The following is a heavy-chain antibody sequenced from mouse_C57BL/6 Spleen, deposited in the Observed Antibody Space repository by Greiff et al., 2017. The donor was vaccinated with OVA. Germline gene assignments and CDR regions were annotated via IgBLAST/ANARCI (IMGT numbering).Heavy chain of an antibody. V-gene: IGHV1-39*01. CDR2: INPNYGTT. CDR3: AIYSIPMTTVLAPAMDY. J-gene: IGHJ4*01. D-gene: IGHD1-1*01. Sequence: EVQLQQSGPELVKPGASVKISCKASGYSFTDYNMNWVKQSNGKSLEWIGVINPNYGTTSYNQKFKGKATLTVDQSSSTAYMQLNSLTSEDSAVYYCAIYSIPMTTVLAPAMDYWGQGTSVTVSS. CDR1: GYSFTDYN.